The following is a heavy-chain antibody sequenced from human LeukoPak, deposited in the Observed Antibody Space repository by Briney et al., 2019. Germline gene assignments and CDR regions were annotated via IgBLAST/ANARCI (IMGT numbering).Heavy chain of an antibody. Sequence: GGSLRLSCAASGFTFSTYWMSWVRQAPGKGLEWVANINRDGSDKYYVDSVKGRFTISRDNAKNSLYLQMNSLRAEDTAVYYCARDFGYNYGYFDYWGQGTLVTVSS. CDR2: INRDGSDK. CDR1: GFTFSTYW. V-gene: IGHV3-7*01. CDR3: ARDFGYNYGYFDY. J-gene: IGHJ4*02. D-gene: IGHD5-18*01.